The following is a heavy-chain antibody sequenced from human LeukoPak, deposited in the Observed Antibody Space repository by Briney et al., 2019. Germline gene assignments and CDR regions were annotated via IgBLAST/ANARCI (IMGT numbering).Heavy chain of an antibody. CDR2: ISWNSGSI. V-gene: IGHV3-9*03. Sequence: GRSLRLSCAASGFTFDDYAMHWVRQAPGKGLEWVSGISWNSGSIGYADSVKGRFTISRDNAKNSLYLQMNSLRAEDMALYYCARVEKNYLLDYWGQGTLVTVSS. CDR1: GFTFDDYA. D-gene: IGHD2/OR15-2a*01. CDR3: ARVEKNYLLDY. J-gene: IGHJ4*02.